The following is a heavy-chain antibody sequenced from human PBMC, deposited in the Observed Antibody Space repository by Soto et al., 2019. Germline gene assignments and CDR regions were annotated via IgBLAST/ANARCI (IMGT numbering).Heavy chain of an antibody. J-gene: IGHJ4*02. CDR2: MNPNSGNT. Sequence: QVQLVQSGAEVKKPGASVKVSCKASGYTFTSYDINWVRQATGQGLEWMGWMNPNSGNTGYAQKFQGRVTMTRNTSVSTAYRELSSLRSADTSVYSCARVRGASSPFDYWGQGTLVTVSS. CDR1: GYTFTSYD. V-gene: IGHV1-8*01. D-gene: IGHD6-19*01. CDR3: ARVRGASSPFDY.